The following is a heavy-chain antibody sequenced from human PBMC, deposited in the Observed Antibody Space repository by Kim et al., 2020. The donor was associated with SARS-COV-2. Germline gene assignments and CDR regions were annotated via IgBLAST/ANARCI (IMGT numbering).Heavy chain of an antibody. CDR2: ISGSGGST. D-gene: IGHD3-22*01. CDR1: GFTFSSYA. CDR3: AKDQDYYDSSGPVQNTDY. V-gene: IGHV3-23*01. J-gene: IGHJ4*02. Sequence: GGSLRLSCAASGFTFSSYAMSWVRQAPGKGLEWVSAISGSGGSTYYADSVKGRFTISRDNSKNTLYLQMNSLRAEDTAVYYCAKDQDYYDSSGPVQNTDYWGQGTLVTVSS.